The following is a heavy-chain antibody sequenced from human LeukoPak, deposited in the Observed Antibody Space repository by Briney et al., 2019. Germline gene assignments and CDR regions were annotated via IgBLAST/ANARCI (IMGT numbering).Heavy chain of an antibody. V-gene: IGHV4-59*12. J-gene: IGHJ4*02. Sequence: SETLSLTCTVSGGSISSYYWSWIRQPPGKGLEWIGSIHYSGSTYYSPSLKSRVTVSVDTSRNQFSLKLSSVTAADTAVYYCARDRGIYDILTGFDYWGQGTLVTVSS. D-gene: IGHD3-9*01. CDR1: GGSISSYY. CDR2: IHYSGST. CDR3: ARDRGIYDILTGFDY.